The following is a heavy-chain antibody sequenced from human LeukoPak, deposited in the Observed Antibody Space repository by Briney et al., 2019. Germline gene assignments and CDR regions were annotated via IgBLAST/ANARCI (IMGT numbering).Heavy chain of an antibody. J-gene: IGHJ4*02. CDR2: IQYDGSNK. V-gene: IGHV3-30*02. CDR1: EFTFSNYW. D-gene: IGHD4-23*01. CDR3: AKGQVYGGNSYFDY. Sequence: PGGSLRLSCAASEFTFSNYWMSWVRQAPGKGLEWVAFIQYDGSNKYYADSVKGRFTISRDNSKNTLYLQMNSLRAEDTAVYYCAKGQVYGGNSYFDYWGQGTLVTVSS.